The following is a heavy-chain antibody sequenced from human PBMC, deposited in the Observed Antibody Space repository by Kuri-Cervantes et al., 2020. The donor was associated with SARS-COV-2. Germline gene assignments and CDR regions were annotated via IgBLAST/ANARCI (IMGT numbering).Heavy chain of an antibody. CDR2: ISAYNGNT. V-gene: IGHV1-18*01. J-gene: IGHJ4*02. Sequence: ASVKVSCKASGGTFSSYAISWVRQAPGQGLEWMGWISAYNGNTNYAQKLQGRVTMTEDTSTDTAYMELSSLRSEDTAVYYCATYRWVRGVRRYFDYWGQGTLVTVSS. CDR1: GGTFSSYA. CDR3: ATYRWVRGVRRYFDY. D-gene: IGHD3-10*01.